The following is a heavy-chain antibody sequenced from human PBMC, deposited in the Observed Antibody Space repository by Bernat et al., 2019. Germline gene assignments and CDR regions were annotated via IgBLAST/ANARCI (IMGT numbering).Heavy chain of an antibody. J-gene: IGHJ4*02. D-gene: IGHD6-19*01. V-gene: IGHV4-39*01. CDR2: IYYSGST. Sequence: QLQLQESGPGLVKPSETLSLTCTVSGGSISSSSYYWGWIRQPPGKGLEWIGSIYYSGSTYYNPPLKSRVTISVDTSKNQFSLKLSSVTAADTAVYYCARRIAVAAFDYWGQGTLVTVSS. CDR3: ARRIAVAAFDY. CDR1: GGSISSSSYY.